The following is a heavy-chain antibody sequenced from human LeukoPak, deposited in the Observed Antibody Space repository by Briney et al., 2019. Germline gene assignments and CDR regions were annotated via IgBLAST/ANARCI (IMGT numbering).Heavy chain of an antibody. V-gene: IGHV1-2*02. J-gene: IGHJ4*02. CDR3: ATGYDYGGNFDY. Sequence: ASVKVSCKAAGYTFTDYYMHWVRQAPGHGLEWMGWINPNSGGTNYVQKFQGRVTMTRDTSISTAYMEMSRLRSDDTAVYYCATGYDYGGNFDYWGQGTLVTVSS. CDR2: INPNSGGT. CDR1: GYTFTDYY. D-gene: IGHD4-23*01.